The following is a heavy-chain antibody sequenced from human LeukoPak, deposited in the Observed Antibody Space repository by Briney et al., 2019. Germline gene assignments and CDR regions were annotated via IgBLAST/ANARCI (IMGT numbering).Heavy chain of an antibody. Sequence: GESLKISCKGSGYTFTSYWMAWVRQMPGKGLEWMGIIYPGDSDTRYSPSFQGQVTISADKSITTAYLQWSGLKASDTAMYYCARGAIAAGVFYLDYWGQGTLVTVSS. CDR2: IYPGDSDT. CDR3: ARGAIAAGVFYLDY. CDR1: GYTFTSYW. J-gene: IGHJ4*02. D-gene: IGHD6-13*01. V-gene: IGHV5-51*01.